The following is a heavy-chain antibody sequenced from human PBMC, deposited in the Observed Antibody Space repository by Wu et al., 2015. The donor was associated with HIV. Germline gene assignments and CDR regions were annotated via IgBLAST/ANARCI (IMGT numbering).Heavy chain of an antibody. D-gene: IGHD3-22*01. Sequence: VQLVQSAGEVKKPGASVKVACKSSGYIFSDFGIHWVRQAPGEGLEWMGWISAQNGNRKYAQKFQGRVTLTTETSSSTAYMELRSLRYDDTAIYFCARGHYYDTSSSPIYWGPGTRVSVSS. CDR3: ARGHYYDTSSSPIY. CDR2: ISAQNGNR. V-gene: IGHV1-18*01. CDR1: GYIFSDFG. J-gene: IGHJ4*02.